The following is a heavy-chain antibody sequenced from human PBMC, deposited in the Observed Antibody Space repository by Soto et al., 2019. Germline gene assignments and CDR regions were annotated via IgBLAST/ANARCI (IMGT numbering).Heavy chain of an antibody. CDR3: AKVRGEYSSGWFYGMDV. V-gene: IGHV3-30*18. CDR2: ISYDGSNK. Sequence: PGGSLRLSCAASGFTFSSYGMHWVRQAPGKGLEWVAVISYDGSNKYYADSVKGRFTISRDNSKNTLYLQMNSLRAEDTAVYYCAKVRGEYSSGWFYGMDVWGQGTTVTVSS. D-gene: IGHD6-19*01. J-gene: IGHJ6*02. CDR1: GFTFSSYG.